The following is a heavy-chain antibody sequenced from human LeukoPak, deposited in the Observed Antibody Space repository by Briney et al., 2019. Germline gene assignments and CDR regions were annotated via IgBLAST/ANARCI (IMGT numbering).Heavy chain of an antibody. V-gene: IGHV1-8*03. CDR3: ARGIRFDFWSGYSSYYYYMDV. CDR2: MNPNSGNT. Sequence: GASVKVSCKASGYTFTSYDINWVRQATAQGLEWMGWMNPNSGNTGYAQKVQGRVTITRNTSISTAYMELSSLRSEDTAVYYCARGIRFDFWSGYSSYYYYMDVWGKGTTVTVSS. CDR1: GYTFTSYD. J-gene: IGHJ6*03. D-gene: IGHD3-3*01.